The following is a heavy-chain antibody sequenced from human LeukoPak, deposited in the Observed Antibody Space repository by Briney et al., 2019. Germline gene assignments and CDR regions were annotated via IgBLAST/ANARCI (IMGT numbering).Heavy chain of an antibody. CDR1: GGTFSNYG. Sequence: ASVKVSCKASGGTFSNYGIGWVRQAPGQGLEWMGGIIPIFGTANYAQNLQGRVTITADESTTTAYMELSSLRSDNTAVYYCARFDPGVHPGDYWGQGTLVTVSS. V-gene: IGHV1-69*13. J-gene: IGHJ4*02. CDR3: ARFDPGVHPGDY. D-gene: IGHD3-10*01. CDR2: IIPIFGTA.